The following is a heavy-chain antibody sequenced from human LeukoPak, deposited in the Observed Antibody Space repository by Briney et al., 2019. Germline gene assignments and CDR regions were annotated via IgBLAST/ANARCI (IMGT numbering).Heavy chain of an antibody. D-gene: IGHD3-3*01. CDR3: ARARFLDY. CDR2: MNPNRGNT. CDR1: GYTFTNYD. V-gene: IGHV1-8*01. Sequence: GASVKVSCKASGYTFTNYDINWVRQATGQGLEWMGWMNPNRGNTGYPQKFQGRVTMTRNTSISTAYMELSGLRSEDTAVYYCARARFLDYWGQGTLVTVSS. J-gene: IGHJ4*02.